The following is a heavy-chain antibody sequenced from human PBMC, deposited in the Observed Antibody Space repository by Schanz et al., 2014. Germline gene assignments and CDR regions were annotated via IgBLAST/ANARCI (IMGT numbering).Heavy chain of an antibody. CDR2: ISSSSSTI. CDR3: VSVYDSSGYVSFNY. J-gene: IGHJ4*02. D-gene: IGHD3-22*01. Sequence: EVQLVESGGGLVKPGGFLRLSCAASGFTFSDAWMSWVRQAPGKGLEWISYISSSSSTIYHADSVKGRFTISRDNAKNSLYLQMNSLRAEDTAVYYCVSVYDSSGYVSFNYWGQGTLVTVSS. CDR1: GFTFSDAW. V-gene: IGHV3-48*01.